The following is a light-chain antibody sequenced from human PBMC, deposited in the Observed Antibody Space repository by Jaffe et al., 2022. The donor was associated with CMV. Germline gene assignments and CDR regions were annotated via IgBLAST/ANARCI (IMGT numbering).Light chain of an antibody. CDR2: GAS. Sequence: EIVMTQSPDTLSASPGERVTLSCRASQFVSRSLAWYQQKPGQAPRLLIYGASTRATGIPARFSGSGSGTEFTLTISSLQSEDFAVYYCQQYDNWPPVTFGGGTKVEIK. CDR1: QFVSRS. CDR3: QQYDNWPPVT. V-gene: IGKV3-15*01. J-gene: IGKJ4*01.